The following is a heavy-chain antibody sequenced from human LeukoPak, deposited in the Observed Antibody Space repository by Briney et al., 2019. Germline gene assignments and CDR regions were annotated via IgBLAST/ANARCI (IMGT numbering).Heavy chain of an antibody. CDR2: ISGSGGST. V-gene: IGHV3-23*01. CDR3: AKIQASFYGGKARNYFDY. Sequence: GGSLTLSCAASGFTFSSYAMSWVRQAPGKGLEWVSAISGSGGSTYYADSVKGRFTISRDNSKNTLYPQMNSLRAEDTAVYYCAKIQASFYGGKARNYFDYWGQGTLVTVSS. CDR1: GFTFSSYA. J-gene: IGHJ4*02. D-gene: IGHD4-23*01.